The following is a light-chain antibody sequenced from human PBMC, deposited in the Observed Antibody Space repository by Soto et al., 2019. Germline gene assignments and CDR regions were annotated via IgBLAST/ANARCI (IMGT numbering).Light chain of an antibody. CDR1: QSVSSSY. CDR2: GAS. Sequence: EIVLTQSPGTLSLSPGERATLSCRASQSVSSSYLAWYQQIPGQAPRLLIYGASSRATGIPDRFSGSGSGKDFTPTISRLETEDFAVYYCQQYATSPPTFGGGTKVEIK. V-gene: IGKV3-20*01. CDR3: QQYATSPPT. J-gene: IGKJ4*01.